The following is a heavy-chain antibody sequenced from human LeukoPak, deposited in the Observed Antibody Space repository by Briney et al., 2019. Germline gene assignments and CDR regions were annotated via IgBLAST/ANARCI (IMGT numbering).Heavy chain of an antibody. CDR1: GFTFNNYD. D-gene: IGHD6-13*01. V-gene: IGHV3-21*01. CDR2: ISTSSSSK. J-gene: IGHJ4*02. Sequence: GGSLRLSCAASGFTFNNYDMNWVRLAPGRGLEWVSSISTSSSSKYYADSLKGRFTVSRDNATNSLYLHMNSLRSEDTAVYWCARFDSASGTGVDYWGQGTPATVCS. CDR3: ARFDSASGTGVDY.